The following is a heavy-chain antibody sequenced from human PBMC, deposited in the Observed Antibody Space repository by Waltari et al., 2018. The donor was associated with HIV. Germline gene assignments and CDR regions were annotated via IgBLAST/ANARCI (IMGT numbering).Heavy chain of an antibody. Sequence: QVQLVQSGAEVNKPGSSVRVSCKVSGGTFSSYAINWVRQAPRQGLEWMGGIIPAFGTANYAERFHGRVTITADEYTSTAYMDLSSLRSEDTAVYFCARDHRGNKLLYGMDVWGQGTTVTV. CDR1: GGTFSSYA. J-gene: IGHJ6*02. CDR3: ARDHRGNKLLYGMDV. CDR2: IIPAFGTA. V-gene: IGHV1-69*01.